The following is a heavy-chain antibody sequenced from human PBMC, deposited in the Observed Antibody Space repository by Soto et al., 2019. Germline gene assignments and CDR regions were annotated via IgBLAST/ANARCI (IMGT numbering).Heavy chain of an antibody. CDR3: ARGDCSSTSCSYETYGMDV. Sequence: EVQLVESGGGLVKPGGSLRLSCAASGFTFSSYSMNWVRQAPGKGLEWVSSISSSGSTIYYADSVKGRFTISRDNAKNSLYLQMNSLRAEDTAVYYCARGDCSSTSCSYETYGMDVWGQGTTVTVSS. J-gene: IGHJ6*02. CDR1: GFTFSSYS. CDR2: ISSSGSTI. V-gene: IGHV3-21*04. D-gene: IGHD2-2*01.